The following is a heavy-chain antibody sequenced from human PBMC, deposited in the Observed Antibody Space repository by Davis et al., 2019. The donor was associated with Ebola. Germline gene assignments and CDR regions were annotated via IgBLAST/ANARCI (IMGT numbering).Heavy chain of an antibody. CDR2: ISGSGGNT. V-gene: IGHV3-23*01. CDR1: GFTFSTYG. D-gene: IGHD2-21*01. Sequence: GESLKISCVVSGFTFSTYGMSWVRQAPGKGLEWVSAISGSGGNTYYADSVKGRFTISRDSPRNTLYLHMNTLRADDMAVYYCAKGRADTAYCALDVWGKGTTVTVSS. CDR3: AKGRADTAYCALDV. J-gene: IGHJ6*04.